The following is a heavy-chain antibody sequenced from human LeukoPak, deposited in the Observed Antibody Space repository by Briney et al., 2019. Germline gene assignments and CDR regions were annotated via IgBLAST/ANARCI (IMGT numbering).Heavy chain of an antibody. CDR3: ARDRDGSGSYYTPPMDY. D-gene: IGHD3-10*01. CDR2: ISSSSSYI. V-gene: IGHV3-21*01. Sequence: KPGGSLRLSCAASGFTFSSYSMNWVRQAPGKGLEWVSSISSSSSYIYYADSLKGRFTISRDNAKNSLDLHMNSLRAEDTAVYYCARDRDGSGSYYTPPMDYWGQGTLVTVSS. J-gene: IGHJ4*02. CDR1: GFTFSSYS.